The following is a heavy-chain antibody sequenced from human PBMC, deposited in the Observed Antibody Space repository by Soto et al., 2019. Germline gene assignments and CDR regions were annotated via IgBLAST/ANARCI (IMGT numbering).Heavy chain of an antibody. V-gene: IGHV4-4*07. Sequence: PSETLSLTCTVSGGSISSYYWSWIRQPAGKGLEWIGRIYTSGSTNYNPSLKSRVTMSVDTSKNQFSLKLSSVTAADTAVYYCARGSGSGSYMYYFDYWGQGTLVTVSS. D-gene: IGHD6-19*01. CDR3: ARGSGSGSYMYYFDY. J-gene: IGHJ4*02. CDR2: IYTSGST. CDR1: GGSISSYY.